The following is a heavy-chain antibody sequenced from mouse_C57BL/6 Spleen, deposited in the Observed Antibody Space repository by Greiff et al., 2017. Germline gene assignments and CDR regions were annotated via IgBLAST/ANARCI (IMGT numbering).Heavy chain of an antibody. CDR1: GFTFSSYA. J-gene: IGHJ1*03. CDR3: TRESHYYGSSNWYFDV. CDR2: ISSGGDYI. V-gene: IGHV5-9-1*02. Sequence: EVKVVESGEGLVKPGGSLKLSCAASGFTFSSYAMSWVRQTPEKRLEWVAYISSGGDYIYYADTVKGRFTISRDNARNTLYLQMSSLKSEDTAMYYCTRESHYYGSSNWYFDVWGTGTTVTVSS. D-gene: IGHD1-1*01.